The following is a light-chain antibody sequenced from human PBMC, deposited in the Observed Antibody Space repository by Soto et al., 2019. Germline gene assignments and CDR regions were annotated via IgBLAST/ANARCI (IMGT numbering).Light chain of an antibody. CDR3: QKYGSAFT. J-gene: IGKJ3*01. CDR2: AAS. CDR1: QSVSSNY. Sequence: EIVLTQSPGTLSLSPGERATLSCRASQSVSSNYLAWYQHKPGQGPRLLIYAASSRATGIPDRFSRSGSGTDFTLTISRLEPEDFAFYYCQKYGSAFTFGPGTKVDIK. V-gene: IGKV3-20*01.